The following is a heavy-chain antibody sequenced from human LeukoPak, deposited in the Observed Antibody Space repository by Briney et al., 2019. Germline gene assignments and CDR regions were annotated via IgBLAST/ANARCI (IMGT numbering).Heavy chain of an antibody. CDR2: INHSRTT. CDR3: ARDVDATSGWFDP. Sequence: SETLSLTCAVYGVSFSGYYWSWIRQPPGKGLEWIGGINHSRTTNYNPSLKSRVTISVDTSKNQFSLKLSSVTAADTAVYYCARDVDATSGWFDPWGQGTLVTVSS. V-gene: IGHV4-34*01. CDR1: GVSFSGYY. J-gene: IGHJ5*02. D-gene: IGHD2-15*01.